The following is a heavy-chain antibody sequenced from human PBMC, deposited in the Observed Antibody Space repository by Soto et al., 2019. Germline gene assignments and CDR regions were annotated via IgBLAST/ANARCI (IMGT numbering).Heavy chain of an antibody. D-gene: IGHD2-15*01. J-gene: IGHJ3*02. CDR2: IYYSGTT. CDR1: GGSVNIFY. V-gene: IGHV4-59*08. CDR3: ARRVGFCSGGSCYSGAFDI. Sequence: SEDLPISSTVSGGSVNIFYWGGIRQKPGKGLEWIGYIYYSGTTNYNPSLKSRVTTSVDTSKSQFSLKLSSVAAADTAVYYCARRVGFCSGGSCYSGAFDIWGQGTMVTVSS.